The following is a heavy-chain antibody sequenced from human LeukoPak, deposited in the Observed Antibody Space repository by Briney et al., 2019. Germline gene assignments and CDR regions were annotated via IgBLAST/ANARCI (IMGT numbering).Heavy chain of an antibody. V-gene: IGHV3-48*03. CDR1: GFTVSSHD. Sequence: GGSLRLSCAASGFTVSSHDMNWVRQAPGKGLEWVSYISPSGRTIYSADSVKGRFTISRDNAKNSLYLQMNSLRAEDTAVYYCARGVGSSWPGWFDPWGQGTLVTASS. D-gene: IGHD6-13*01. CDR2: ISPSGRTI. CDR3: ARGVGSSWPGWFDP. J-gene: IGHJ5*02.